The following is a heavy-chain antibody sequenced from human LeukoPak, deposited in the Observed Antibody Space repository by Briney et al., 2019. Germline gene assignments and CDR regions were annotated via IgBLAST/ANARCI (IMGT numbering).Heavy chain of an antibody. CDR2: IYYSGST. V-gene: IGHV4-30-4*01. Sequence: SQTLSLTCTVSGGSISSGDYYWSWIRQPPGKGLEWIGYIYYSGSTYYNPSLKSRVTISVDTSKNQFSLKLSSVTAADTAVYYCARVVSPPPYYYYCMDVWGQGTTVTVSS. J-gene: IGHJ6*02. CDR3: ARVVSPPPYYYYCMDV. CDR1: GGSISSGDYY.